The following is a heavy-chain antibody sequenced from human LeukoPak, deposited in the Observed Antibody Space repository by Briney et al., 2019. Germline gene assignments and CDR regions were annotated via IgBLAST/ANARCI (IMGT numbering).Heavy chain of an antibody. CDR1: GGSISSYY. V-gene: IGHV4-4*07. D-gene: IGHD4-17*01. Sequence: SETLSLTCTVSGGSISSYYWSWIRQPAGKGLEWIGRIYTSGSTNYNPSLKSRVTMSVDTSKNQFSLKLSSVTAADTAVYYCAKHPGGYGDLYNWFDPWGQGTLVTVSS. CDR2: IYTSGST. CDR3: AKHPGGYGDLYNWFDP. J-gene: IGHJ5*02.